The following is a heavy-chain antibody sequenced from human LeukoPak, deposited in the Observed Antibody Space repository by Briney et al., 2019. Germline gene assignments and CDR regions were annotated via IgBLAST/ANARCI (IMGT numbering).Heavy chain of an antibody. CDR1: GFTFSSYG. CDR3: AKVADYGDTNWFDP. J-gene: IGHJ5*02. D-gene: IGHD4-17*01. Sequence: GGSLRLSCAASGFTFSSYGMHWVRQAPGKGLEWVAFIRYDGSNKYYADSVKGRFTISRDNSKNTMYLQMNRLRADDTAVYYCAKVADYGDTNWFDPWGQGTLVTVSS. CDR2: IRYDGSNK. V-gene: IGHV3-30*02.